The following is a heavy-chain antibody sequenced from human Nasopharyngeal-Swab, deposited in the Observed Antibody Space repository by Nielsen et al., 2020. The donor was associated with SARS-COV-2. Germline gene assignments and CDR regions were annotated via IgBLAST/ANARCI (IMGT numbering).Heavy chain of an antibody. CDR2: IYSGGNT. CDR3: AKATNARYDFWSGSFDY. CDR1: GFTVSSNY. D-gene: IGHD3-3*01. Sequence: GGSLRLSCAASGFTVSSNYMTWVRQAPGKGLEWVSIIYSGGNTYHADSVKGRFTISRDNSKNTLFLQMNSLRVEDMAFYYCAKATNARYDFWSGSFDYWGQGTLVTVSS. V-gene: IGHV3-53*05. J-gene: IGHJ4*02.